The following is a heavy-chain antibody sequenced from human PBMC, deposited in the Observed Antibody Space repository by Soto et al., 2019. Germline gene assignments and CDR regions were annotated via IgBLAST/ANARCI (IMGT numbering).Heavy chain of an antibody. CDR3: ARGEDAFFYYGLDV. J-gene: IGHJ6*02. CDR2: IYDTGISGYTPST. CDR1: GGSISSYY. V-gene: IGHV4-59*01. Sequence: SETLSLTCTVSGGSISSYYWSWIRQPAGKGLEWIAYIYDTGISGYTPSTSYNPSLKSRVTMSVDTSKSQFSLKLTSVTAADTAVYYCARGEDAFFYYGLDVWGQGITVTVSS.